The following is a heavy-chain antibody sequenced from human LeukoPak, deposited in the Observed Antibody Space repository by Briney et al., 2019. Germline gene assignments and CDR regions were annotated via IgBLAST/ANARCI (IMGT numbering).Heavy chain of an antibody. J-gene: IGHJ2*01. CDR1: GGSISSYY. Sequence: SETLSLTCTVSGGSISSYYWSWIRQPPGKGLEWIGYIYYSGSTNYNPSLKSRVTISVDTSKNQFSLKLTSVTAADTAVYYCARRESGGYRYGYVRYWYFDLWGRGTLVTVSS. V-gene: IGHV4-59*12. CDR2: IYYSGST. CDR3: ARRESGGYRYGYVRYWYFDL. D-gene: IGHD5-18*01.